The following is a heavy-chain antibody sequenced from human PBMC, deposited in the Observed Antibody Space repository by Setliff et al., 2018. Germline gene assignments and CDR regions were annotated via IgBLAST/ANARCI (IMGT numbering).Heavy chain of an antibody. J-gene: IGHJ4*02. CDR2: ISAYNGNT. Sequence: GASVKVSCKASGYTFTSYGISWVRQAPGQGLEWMGWISAYNGNTIYAQKFQGRVTMTEDTSTDTAYMELSSLRSEDTAVYYCAADYYDSSGYGYWGQGTLVTVSS. D-gene: IGHD3-22*01. CDR1: GYTFTSYG. V-gene: IGHV1-18*01. CDR3: AADYYDSSGYGY.